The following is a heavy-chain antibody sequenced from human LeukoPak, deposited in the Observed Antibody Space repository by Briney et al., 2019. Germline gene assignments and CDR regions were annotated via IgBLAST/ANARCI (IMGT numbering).Heavy chain of an antibody. CDR3: ARDTAMVLLGIFDY. Sequence: PGGSLGLSCAASGFTFSSYSMNWVRQAPGKGLEWVSYISSSSSTIYYADSAKGRFTISRDNAKNSLYLQMNSLRDEDTAVYYCARDTAMVLLGIFDYWGQGTLVTVSS. V-gene: IGHV3-48*02. CDR1: GFTFSSYS. CDR2: ISSSSSTI. D-gene: IGHD5-18*01. J-gene: IGHJ4*02.